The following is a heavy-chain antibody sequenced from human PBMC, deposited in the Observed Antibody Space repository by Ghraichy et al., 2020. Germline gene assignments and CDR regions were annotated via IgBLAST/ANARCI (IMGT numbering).Heavy chain of an antibody. Sequence: SETLSLTCTVSGGSVSSGSYYWSWIRQPPGKGLEWIGYIYYSGSTNYNPSLKSRVTISVDTSKNQFSLKLSSVTAADTAVYYCARVRADIVVVPAARTYTTGVLSWFDPWGQGTLVTVSS. D-gene: IGHD2-2*01. CDR1: GGSVSSGSYY. J-gene: IGHJ5*02. CDR2: IYYSGST. CDR3: ARVRADIVVVPAARTYTTGVLSWFDP. V-gene: IGHV4-61*01.